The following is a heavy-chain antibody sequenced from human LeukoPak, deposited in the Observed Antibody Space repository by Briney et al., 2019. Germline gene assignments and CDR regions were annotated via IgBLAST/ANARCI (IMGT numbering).Heavy chain of an antibody. CDR3: TTGGGTFSY. Sequence: PGVSLRLSCAASGFTFSSYWMSWVRQAPGKGLEWVASIKEDGSQKYYVDSVKGRFTISRDNAENSFDLQMNTLRAEDTAVYYCTTGGGTFSYWGQGTLVTVSS. D-gene: IGHD1-1*01. V-gene: IGHV3-7*05. J-gene: IGHJ4*02. CDR1: GFTFSSYW. CDR2: IKEDGSQK.